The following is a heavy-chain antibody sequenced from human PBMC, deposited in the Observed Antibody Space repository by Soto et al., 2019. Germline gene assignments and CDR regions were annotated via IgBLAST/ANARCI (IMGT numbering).Heavy chain of an antibody. V-gene: IGHV1-8*01. CDR2: VNPNNGDT. CDR3: AKVSRKGSAIDFDY. Sequence: QVQLVQSGAELKKPGASVKVSCKASGYTFFNYDMNWVRQATGQGPEWIGWVNPNNGDTGYAQKFQGRVTLTTDISTTTAYMELTSLRSEDTAIYYCAKVSRKGSAIDFDYWGQGTLIIVSS. CDR1: GYTFFNYD. D-gene: IGHD3-10*01. J-gene: IGHJ4*02.